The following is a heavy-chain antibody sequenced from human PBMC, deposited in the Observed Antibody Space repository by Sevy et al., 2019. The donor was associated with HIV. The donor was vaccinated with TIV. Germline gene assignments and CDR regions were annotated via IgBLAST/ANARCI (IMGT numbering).Heavy chain of an antibody. CDR1: GFTFSTYC. CDR3: ARDCSSTSCIWGLDV. Sequence: GGSLRLSCAASGFTFSTYCMSWVRQAPGKGLEWVANIKKGGSKKYYVDSVKGRFTISRDNAKNSLHLQMKSLRAEDTAVYYCARDCSSTSCIWGLDVWGQGTTVTVSS. V-gene: IGHV3-7*03. CDR2: IKKGGSKK. D-gene: IGHD2-2*01. J-gene: IGHJ6*02.